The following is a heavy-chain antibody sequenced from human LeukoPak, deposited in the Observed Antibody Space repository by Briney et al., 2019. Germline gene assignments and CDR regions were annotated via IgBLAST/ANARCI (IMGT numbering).Heavy chain of an antibody. Sequence: GGSLRLSCAASGFTFSTYWMSWVRQAPGKGLEWVANIKNDGAVKNYVDSVKGRFTISRDNAKNSLYLQMNSLRAEDTAVYYCAKDSYSKGDFWGQGVLVTVSS. V-gene: IGHV3-7*01. J-gene: IGHJ4*02. D-gene: IGHD6-13*01. CDR1: GFTFSTYW. CDR3: AKDSYSKGDF. CDR2: IKNDGAVK.